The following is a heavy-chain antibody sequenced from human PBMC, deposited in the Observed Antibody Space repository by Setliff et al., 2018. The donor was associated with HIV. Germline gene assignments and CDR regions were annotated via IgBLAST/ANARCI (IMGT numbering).Heavy chain of an antibody. CDR2: IYYSGST. CDR1: GGSISSGDYY. V-gene: IGHV4-30-4*08. J-gene: IGHJ5*02. CDR3: ASRVYYYDSSGYLREEGFDP. Sequence: SETLSLTCTVSGGSISSGDYYWSWIRQPPGKGLEWIGYIYYSGSTYYNPSLKSRVTISVDTSKNQFSLKLSSVTAADTAVYYCASRVYYYDSSGYLREEGFDPWGQGTLVTVSS. D-gene: IGHD3-22*01.